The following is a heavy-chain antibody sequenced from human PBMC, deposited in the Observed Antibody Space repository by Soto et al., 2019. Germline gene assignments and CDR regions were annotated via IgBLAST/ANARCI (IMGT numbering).Heavy chain of an antibody. D-gene: IGHD3-16*02. CDR3: AREGGVWGSFRYFDY. CDR2: ISPYNGNT. V-gene: IGHV1-18*04. Sequence: QVQLVQSGVEVQKPGASVKVSCKASGYTFSSYVINWLRQAPGQGLEWMGWISPYNGNTNYGQNLQGRVTMTTDTSTMIVDMELRSLRSDDTAVYYCAREGGVWGSFRYFDYWGQGTLVTVSP. J-gene: IGHJ4*02. CDR1: GYTFSSYV.